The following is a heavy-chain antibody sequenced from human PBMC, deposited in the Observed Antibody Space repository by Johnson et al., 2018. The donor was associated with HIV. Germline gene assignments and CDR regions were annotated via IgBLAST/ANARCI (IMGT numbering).Heavy chain of an antibody. CDR2: MRYDGSNK. CDR1: GFTFSSYA. Sequence: QVQLVESGGGVVQPGRSLRLSCAASGFTFSSYAMHWVRQAPGKGLEWVAFMRYDGSNKYYSDSVKGRFTISRDNSKNTLYLQMNSLRAEDTAVYRCAKGFRGGATIDALDIWGHGTMVTVSS. CDR3: AKGFRGGATIDALDI. J-gene: IGHJ3*02. D-gene: IGHD1-26*01. V-gene: IGHV3-30*02.